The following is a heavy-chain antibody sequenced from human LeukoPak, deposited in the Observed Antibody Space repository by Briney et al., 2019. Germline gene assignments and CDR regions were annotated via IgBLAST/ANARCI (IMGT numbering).Heavy chain of an antibody. V-gene: IGHV3-23*01. CDR1: GFTFSSYA. J-gene: IGHJ4*02. CDR3: AKGIWFGELLPYYFDY. CDR2: ISGSGGST. D-gene: IGHD3-10*01. Sequence: GGSLRLSCAASGFTFSSYAMSWVRQAPGKGLEWVSAISGSGGSTYYADSVKGRFTISRDNSKNTLYLQMNSLRAEGTAVYYCAKGIWFGELLPYYFDYWGQGTLVTVSS.